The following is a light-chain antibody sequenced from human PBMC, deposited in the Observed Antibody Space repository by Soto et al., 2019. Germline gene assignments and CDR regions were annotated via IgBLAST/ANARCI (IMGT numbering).Light chain of an antibody. J-gene: IGLJ1*01. CDR1: SSDVGGYNY. CDR2: DVS. CDR3: SSYTSSSSGV. V-gene: IGLV2-14*01. Sequence: QSVLTQPASVSGSPGQSITISCTGTSSDVGGYNYVSWYQQHPGKAPKLMIYDVSNRPSGVSNRFSGSKSGNTASLTISGLQAEYEADYYCSSYTSSSSGVFGTGTKVTDL.